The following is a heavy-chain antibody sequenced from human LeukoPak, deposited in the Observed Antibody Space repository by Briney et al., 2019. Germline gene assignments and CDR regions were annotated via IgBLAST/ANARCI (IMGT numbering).Heavy chain of an antibody. J-gene: IGHJ3*02. V-gene: IGHV7-4-1*02. CDR3: ARVRTPYYYDSSGYPLDAFDI. D-gene: IGHD3-22*01. Sequence: ASVKVSCKASGYTFTSYAMNWVRQAPGQGLEWMGWINTNTGNPTYAQGFTGRFVFSLDTSVSTAYLQISSLKAEDTAVYYCARVRTPYYYDSSGYPLDAFDIWGQGTMVTVSS. CDR1: GYTFTSYA. CDR2: INTNTGNP.